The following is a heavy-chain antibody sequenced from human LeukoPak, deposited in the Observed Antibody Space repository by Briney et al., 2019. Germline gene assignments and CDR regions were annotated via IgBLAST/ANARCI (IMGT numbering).Heavy chain of an antibody. V-gene: IGHV4-4*02. CDR3: ARFWSGYSGLYYYGMDV. D-gene: IGHD3-3*01. CDR1: GGSISSSNW. Sequence: SETLSLTCAVSGGSISSSNWWSWVRQPPGKGLEWIGEIYHSGSTNYNPSLKSRVTISVDKSKNQFSLKLSSVTAADTAVYYCARFWSGYSGLYYYGMDVWGQGTTVTVSS. CDR2: IYHSGST. J-gene: IGHJ6*02.